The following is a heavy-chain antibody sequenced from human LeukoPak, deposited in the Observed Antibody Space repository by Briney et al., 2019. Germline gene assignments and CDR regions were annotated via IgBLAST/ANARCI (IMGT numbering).Heavy chain of an antibody. CDR2: LFYKRGA. J-gene: IGHJ6*03. CDR3: AKDPEQSSRPYYMDV. D-gene: IGHD6-19*01. V-gene: IGHV4-59*01. Sequence: SETLSLTCSVSGGSISGYYWSWSRQAPGKGVEWIGNLFYKRGAWYKSSLKSRVTTSVDTSKNELSLTLTSVTAADTAVYYCAKDPEQSSRPYYMDVWGKGTTVTVSS. CDR1: GGSISGYY.